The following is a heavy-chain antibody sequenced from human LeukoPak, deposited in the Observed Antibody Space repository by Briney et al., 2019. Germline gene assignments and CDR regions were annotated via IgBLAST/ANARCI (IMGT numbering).Heavy chain of an antibody. CDR3: ASAGIGGPFCSRSTCYSAIDI. CDR1: GDSISSNTKF. CDR2: IHYSGNT. J-gene: IGHJ3*02. D-gene: IGHD2-15*01. Sequence: SETLSLTCTVSGDSISSNTKFWGWLRQPTGKRLEWIGNIHYSGNTYYNPSHKSRITISVNTAKNVFSLRKTYGTAADPAVYYCASAGIGGPFCSRSTCYSAIDIWGHGATVTVSS. V-gene: IGHV4-39*01.